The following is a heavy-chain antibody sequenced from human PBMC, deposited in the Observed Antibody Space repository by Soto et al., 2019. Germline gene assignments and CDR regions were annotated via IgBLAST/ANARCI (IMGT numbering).Heavy chain of an antibody. J-gene: IGHJ4*02. Sequence: EVEVLESGGGLVQPGGSLRLSCAASGFTFSAYVMSWVRQAPGKGLEWVSSITSSGGGTYYADSVKGRFTVSRDNSKNTVYLQMNCLRDEDTAVYYCAKLTAAWGQGTLVTVSS. V-gene: IGHV3-23*01. CDR3: AKLTAA. D-gene: IGHD6-13*01. CDR1: GFTFSAYV. CDR2: ITSSGGGT.